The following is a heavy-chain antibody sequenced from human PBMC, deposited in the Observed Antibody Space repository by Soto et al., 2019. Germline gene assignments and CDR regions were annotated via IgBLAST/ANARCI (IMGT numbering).Heavy chain of an antibody. D-gene: IGHD2-2*01. V-gene: IGHV3-23*01. CDR2: ISGSGGST. J-gene: IGHJ4*02. CDR3: AKDRRIYCSSTSCYLPDY. Sequence: GGSLRLSCAASGFTFSSYAMSWVRQAPGEGLEWVSAISGSGGSTYYADSVKGRFTISRDNSKNTLYLQMNSLRAEDTAVYYCAKDRRIYCSSTSCYLPDYWGQGTLVTVSS. CDR1: GFTFSSYA.